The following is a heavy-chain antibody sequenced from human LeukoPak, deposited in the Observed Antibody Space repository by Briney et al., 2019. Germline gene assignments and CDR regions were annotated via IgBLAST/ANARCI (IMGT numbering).Heavy chain of an antibody. CDR1: GGTFSSYA. CDR2: IIPILGIA. Sequence: SVKVSCKASGGTFSSYAISWVRQAPGQGLEWMGRIIPILGIANYAQKFQGRVTTTADKSTSTAYMELSSLRSEDTAVYYCASTGPGDTGYFDYWGQGTLVTVSS. D-gene: IGHD7-27*01. V-gene: IGHV1-69*04. CDR3: ASTGPGDTGYFDY. J-gene: IGHJ4*02.